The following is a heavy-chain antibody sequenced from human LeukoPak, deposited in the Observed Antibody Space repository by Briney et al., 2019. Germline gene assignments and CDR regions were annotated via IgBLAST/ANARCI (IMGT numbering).Heavy chain of an antibody. CDR1: GFTFSGYY. D-gene: IGHD4/OR15-4a*01. Sequence: GGSLRLSCAASGFTFSGYYMSWVRQAPGKGLEWVANIKQDGSEKYYLDSVKGRFTISRDNAKKSVYVQMNSLRAEDTAVFYCVRGGGAFDYWGQGTLVTVSS. J-gene: IGHJ4*02. V-gene: IGHV3-7*04. CDR2: IKQDGSEK. CDR3: VRGGGAFDY.